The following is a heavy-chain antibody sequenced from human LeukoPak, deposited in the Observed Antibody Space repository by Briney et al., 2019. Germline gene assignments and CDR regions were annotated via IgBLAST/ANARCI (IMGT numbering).Heavy chain of an antibody. CDR2: INRSGST. V-gene: IGHV4-34*01. J-gene: IGHJ5*02. D-gene: IGHD3-22*01. CDR1: GGSFSGYY. CDR3: ARHPSGSFFNWFDP. Sequence: SETLSLTCAVHGGSFSGYYWSWIRQPPGKGLEWIGEINRSGSTNYNPSLKSRVTISVDTSKNQFSLKLSSVTAADTAVYYCARHPSGSFFNWFDPWGQGTLVTVSS.